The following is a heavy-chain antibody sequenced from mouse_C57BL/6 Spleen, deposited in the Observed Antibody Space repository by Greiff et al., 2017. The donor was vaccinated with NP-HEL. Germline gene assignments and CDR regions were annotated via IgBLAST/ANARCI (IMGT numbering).Heavy chain of an antibody. Sequence: VQLKESGGGLVKPGGSLKLSCAASGSTFSDYGMHWVRQAPEKGLEWVAYISRGSSTIYYADTVKGRFTISRDNAKNTLFLQMTSLRSEDTAMYYCARGWLLRGFDYWGQGTTLTVSS. V-gene: IGHV5-17*01. CDR2: ISRGSSTI. J-gene: IGHJ2*01. D-gene: IGHD2-3*01. CDR3: ARGWLLRGFDY. CDR1: GSTFSDYG.